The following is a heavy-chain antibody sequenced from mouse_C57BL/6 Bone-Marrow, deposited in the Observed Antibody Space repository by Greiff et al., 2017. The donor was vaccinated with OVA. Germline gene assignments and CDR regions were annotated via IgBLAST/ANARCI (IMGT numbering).Heavy chain of an antibody. Sequence: VKLMESGAELVKPGASVKMSCKASGYTFTTYPIEWMKQNHGKSLEWIGNFHPYNDDTKYNEKFKGKATLTVEKSSSTVYLELSRLTSDDSAVYYCARRAYYGYWYFDVWGTGTTVTVSS. CDR1: GYTFTTYP. D-gene: IGHD1-1*01. CDR3: ARRAYYGYWYFDV. J-gene: IGHJ1*03. V-gene: IGHV1-47*01. CDR2: FHPYNDDT.